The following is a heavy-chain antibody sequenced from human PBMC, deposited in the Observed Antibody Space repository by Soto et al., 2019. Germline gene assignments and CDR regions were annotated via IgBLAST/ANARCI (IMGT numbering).Heavy chain of an antibody. D-gene: IGHD3-16*02. Sequence: SGTLSISCTASGGCINISDGSWFRQPPGKGLEWIGYIYYSGSTNYNPSLKSRVTISVDTSKNQFSLKLSSVTAADTAVYYGARLYGLDAFDIWGQGTMVTVSS. CDR2: IYYSGST. CDR3: ARLYGLDAFDI. V-gene: IGHV4-59*08. CDR1: GGCINISD. J-gene: IGHJ3*02.